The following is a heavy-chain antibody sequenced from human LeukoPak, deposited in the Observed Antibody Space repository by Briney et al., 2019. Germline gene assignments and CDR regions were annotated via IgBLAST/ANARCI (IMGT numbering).Heavy chain of an antibody. J-gene: IGHJ1*01. CDR2: ISTYNGNT. Sequence: ASVKVSCKASGYTFTNFGISWVRQAPGQRPEWMGWISTYNGNTNYAQSLQDRVTLTTDTSTTTVYMELSSLRSEDTAVYYCARGEQLATLAEYFQHWGQGTLVTVSS. CDR1: GYTFTNFG. CDR3: ARGEQLATLAEYFQH. V-gene: IGHV1-18*04. D-gene: IGHD6-13*01.